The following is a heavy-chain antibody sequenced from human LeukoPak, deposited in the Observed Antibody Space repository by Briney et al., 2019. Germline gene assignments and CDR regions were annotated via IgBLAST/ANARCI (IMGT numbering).Heavy chain of an antibody. CDR1: GFTFSSYG. CDR3: AKDLLRWSFDY. V-gene: IGHV3-23*01. CDR2: IRSSGDST. Sequence: PGGSLRLSCAASGFTFSSYGMSWVRQAPGKGLEWVSGIRSSGDSTYYADSVKGRFTISRDNSKNTLYLQMNSLRAEDTAVYYCAKDLLRWSFDYWGQGTLVTVSS. J-gene: IGHJ4*02. D-gene: IGHD4-23*01.